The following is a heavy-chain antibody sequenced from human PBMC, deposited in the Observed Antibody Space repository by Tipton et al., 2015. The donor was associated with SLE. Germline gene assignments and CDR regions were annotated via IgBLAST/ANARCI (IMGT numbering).Heavy chain of an antibody. CDR2: INHSGTT. V-gene: IGHV4-34*01. Sequence: TLSLTCAVHGGSFSGYYWTWIRQPPGKGLEWIGEINHSGTTNYNPSLKSRVTVSVDTSKSQFSLKLSSVTAADTAVYYCARTTYYFDYWGQGTLVTVSS. D-gene: IGHD1-1*01. J-gene: IGHJ4*02. CDR3: ARTTYYFDY. CDR1: GGSFSGYY.